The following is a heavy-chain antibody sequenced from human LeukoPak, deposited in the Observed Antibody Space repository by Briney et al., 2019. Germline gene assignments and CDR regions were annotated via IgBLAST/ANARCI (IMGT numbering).Heavy chain of an antibody. V-gene: IGHV3-30*02. D-gene: IGHD5-12*01. CDR1: GFTFSSYG. J-gene: IGHJ6*03. Sequence: PGGSLRLSCAASGFTFSSYGMHWVRQAPGKGLEWVAFIRYDGSNKYYADSVKGRFTISRDNSKNTLYLQMNSLRAEDTAVYYCASAFHPINYYYNYMDVWGKGTTVTVSS. CDR3: ASAFHPINYYYNYMDV. CDR2: IRYDGSNK.